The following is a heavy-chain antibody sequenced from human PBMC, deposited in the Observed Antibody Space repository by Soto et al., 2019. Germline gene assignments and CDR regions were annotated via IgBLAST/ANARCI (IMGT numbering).Heavy chain of an antibody. J-gene: IGHJ6*02. CDR2: IYYSGST. Sequence: SETLSLTCTVSGGSISSGGYYWSWIRQHPGKGLEWIGYIYYSGSTYYNPSLKSRVTISVDTSKNQFSLKLSSVTAADTAVYYCARVALKVTISTWPHYYYYGMDVWGQGTTVTVSS. V-gene: IGHV4-31*03. D-gene: IGHD6-13*01. CDR3: ARVALKVTISTWPHYYYYGMDV. CDR1: GGSISSGGYY.